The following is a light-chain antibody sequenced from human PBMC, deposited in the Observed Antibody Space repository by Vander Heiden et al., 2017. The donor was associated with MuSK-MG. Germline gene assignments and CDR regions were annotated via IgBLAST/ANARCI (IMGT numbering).Light chain of an antibody. J-gene: IGLJ2*01. CDR2: EDN. V-gene: IGLV6-57*01. CDR3: QSSDSRIVV. Sequence: FMLTQPHSVSEPPGKTVPTVCTRSSGRHASKHVKWYHQRPFNSPTTVIYEDNQSPAGVPDRFSGSIDSSSNSASLTIAVLKNEDEADYYCQSSDSRIVVFGGGTKLTVL. CDR1: SGRHASKH.